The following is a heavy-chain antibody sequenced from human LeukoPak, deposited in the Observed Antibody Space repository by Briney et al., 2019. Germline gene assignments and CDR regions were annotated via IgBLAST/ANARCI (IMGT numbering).Heavy chain of an antibody. J-gene: IGHJ4*02. D-gene: IGHD5-18*01. CDR1: GFAVSSNY. CDR2: IYSGGST. V-gene: IGHV3-53*01. CDR3: AKDRVIQLTEFDY. Sequence: GGSLRLSCAASGFAVSSNYMSWVRQAPGKGLEWVSVIYSGGSTYYADSVKGRFTISRDNSKNTLYLQMNSLRAEDTAVYYCAKDRVIQLTEFDYWGQGTLVAVSS.